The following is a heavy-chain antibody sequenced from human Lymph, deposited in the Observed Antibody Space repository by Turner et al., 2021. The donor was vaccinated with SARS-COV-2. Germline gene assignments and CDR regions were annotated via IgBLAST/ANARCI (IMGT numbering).Heavy chain of an antibody. CDR2: IWYDGSNK. CDR3: ARHNGGRLDY. D-gene: IGHD3-16*01. J-gene: IGHJ4*02. Sequence: QVQLVESGGGVVQPGRSLRLSCAASGFTFSSSGRHWVRQAPGKGMEWVAVIWYDGSNKDYADSVKGRFTISRDNSKNTLYLQMNSLRAEDTAVYYCARHNGGRLDYWGQGTLVTVSS. V-gene: IGHV3-33*01. CDR1: GFTFSSSG.